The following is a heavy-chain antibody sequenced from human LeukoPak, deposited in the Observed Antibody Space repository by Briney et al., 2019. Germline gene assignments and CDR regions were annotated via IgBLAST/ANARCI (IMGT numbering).Heavy chain of an antibody. J-gene: IGHJ6*02. CDR2: ISYDGSDK. D-gene: IGHD5-24*01. Sequence: LSLTCAVSGGSISSSNWWSWVRQAPGRGLEWVGVISYDGSDKYYADSVKGRFTVSRDNSKNTLYLRMNSLRVEDTAVYYCARGGTEIYYYYYGMDVWGQGTTVTVSS. CDR1: GGSISSSN. V-gene: IGHV3-30*03. CDR3: ARGGTEIYYYYYGMDV.